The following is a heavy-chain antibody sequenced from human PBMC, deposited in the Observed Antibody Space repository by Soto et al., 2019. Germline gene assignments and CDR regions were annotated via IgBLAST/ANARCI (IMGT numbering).Heavy chain of an antibody. CDR3: ARAERKWLPSNYFDY. J-gene: IGHJ4*02. D-gene: IGHD5-12*01. CDR2: IIPIFGTA. V-gene: IGHV1-69*01. Sequence: QVQLVQSGAEVKKPGSSVKVSCKASGGTFSSYAISWVRQAPGQGLEWMGGIIPIFGTANYAQKFQGRVTITADESTSTAHMELSSLRSEDTAVYYCARAERKWLPSNYFDYWGQGTLVTVSS. CDR1: GGTFSSYA.